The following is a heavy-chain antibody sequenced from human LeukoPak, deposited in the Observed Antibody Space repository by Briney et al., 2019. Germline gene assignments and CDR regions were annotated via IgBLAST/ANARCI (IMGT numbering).Heavy chain of an antibody. D-gene: IGHD6-6*01. J-gene: IGHJ4*02. Sequence: SETLSLTCTVSGGSISSSSYYWGWIRQPPGKGLEWIGSIYYSGSTYYNPSLKSRVTISVDTSKNQFSLKLSSVTAADTAVYYCARQYSSSPPPPFDYWGQGTLVTVSS. CDR1: GGSISSSSYY. CDR2: IYYSGST. CDR3: ARQYSSSPPPPFDY. V-gene: IGHV4-39*01.